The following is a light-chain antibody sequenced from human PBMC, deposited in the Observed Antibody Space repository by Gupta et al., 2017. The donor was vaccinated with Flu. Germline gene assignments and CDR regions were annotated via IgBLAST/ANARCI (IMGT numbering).Light chain of an antibody. CDR2: LNSDGSH. V-gene: IGLV4-69*01. J-gene: IGLJ2*01. CDR1: SGHSSYA. CDR3: QTWGTGIVV. Sequence: SGHSSYAIAWHQQQPEKGPRYLMKLNSDGSHSKGDGSPDRFSGSSSGAERYLTISSLQAEDEADYYCQTWGTGIVVFGGGTKLTVL.